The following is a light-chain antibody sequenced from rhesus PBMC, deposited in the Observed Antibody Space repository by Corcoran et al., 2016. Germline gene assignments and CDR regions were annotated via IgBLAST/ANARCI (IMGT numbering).Light chain of an antibody. CDR2: KAA. CDR1: QGISSW. Sequence: DIQMTQSPSSLSASVGDTVTITCRASQGISSWLAWYQQKPGIAPKLLIYKAASLQSGVPSRFSGSGSGTDFTLTISSLQSEDVATYYCQQYSSRLTFGGGTKVELK. J-gene: IGKJ4*01. V-gene: IGKV1-22*01. CDR3: QQYSSRLT.